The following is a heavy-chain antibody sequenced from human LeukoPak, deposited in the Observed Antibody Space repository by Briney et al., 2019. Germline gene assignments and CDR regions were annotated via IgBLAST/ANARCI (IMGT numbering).Heavy chain of an antibody. J-gene: IGHJ4*02. CDR3: AKDQFSSSWNGGDY. V-gene: IGHV3-23*01. CDR1: GYTVSGYT. D-gene: IGHD6-13*01. Sequence: GGSLRGYPAASGYTVSGYTMCSVRQATGHGVPRVSAISGSGGSTYYADSVKGRFTIDRDNSKNTLYLQMNSLRAEDTAVYYCAKDQFSSSWNGGDYWGQGALVTVCS. CDR2: ISGSGGST.